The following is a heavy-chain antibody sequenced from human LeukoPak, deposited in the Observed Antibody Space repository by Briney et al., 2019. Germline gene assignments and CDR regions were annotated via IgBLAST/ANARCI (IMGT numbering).Heavy chain of an antibody. D-gene: IGHD6-19*01. V-gene: IGHV4-34*01. CDR2: INHSGST. Sequence: SSETPSLTCAVYGGSFSGYYWSWIRQPPGKGLEWIGEINHSGSTNYNPSLKSRVTISVDTSKNQFSLKLSSVTAADTAVYYCARRGATVAGRSESKMQLDYWGQGTLVTVSS. CDR1: GGSFSGYY. CDR3: ARRGATVAGRSESKMQLDY. J-gene: IGHJ4*02.